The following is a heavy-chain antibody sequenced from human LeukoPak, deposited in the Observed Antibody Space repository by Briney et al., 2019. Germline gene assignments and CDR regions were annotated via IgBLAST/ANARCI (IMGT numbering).Heavy chain of an antibody. CDR3: ARDLSAAYDF. CDR1: GFPFSSYG. Sequence: PGGSLRLSCAASGFPFSSYGMHWVRQAPGEGLEWVARLVYDERNDYANSVKGRFTISRDNSKNTLYLQMDNLRVDDTAVYYCARDLSAAYDFWGQGILVTVSS. J-gene: IGHJ4*02. V-gene: IGHV3-33*01. CDR2: LVYDERN. D-gene: IGHD2-21*01.